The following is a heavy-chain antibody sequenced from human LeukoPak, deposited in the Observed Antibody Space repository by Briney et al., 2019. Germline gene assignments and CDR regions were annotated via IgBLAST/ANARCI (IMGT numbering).Heavy chain of an antibody. J-gene: IGHJ4*02. Sequence: SETLSLTCTVSGGSISSYSWSWIRLPPGKGLEWIGYIYTSGSTNYNPSLKSRVTISVDTPKNQFSLKLSSVTAADTAVYYCARVGYSGYGGHFDYWGQGTLVTVSS. CDR1: GGSISSYS. D-gene: IGHD5-12*01. V-gene: IGHV4-4*09. CDR3: ARVGYSGYGGHFDY. CDR2: IYTSGST.